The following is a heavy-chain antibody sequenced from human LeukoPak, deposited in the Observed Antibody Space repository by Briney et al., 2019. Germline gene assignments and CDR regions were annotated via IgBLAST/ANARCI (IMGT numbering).Heavy chain of an antibody. J-gene: IGHJ4*02. CDR2: IYSGGST. D-gene: IGHD3-22*01. V-gene: IGHV3-53*01. CDR3: ARDKGDYDTSGSLFVF. Sequence: GGSLRLSCAASGFTVSSNYMSWVRQAPGKGLEWVSVIYSGGSTYYADSVKDRFTISRDNAKNSLYLQMNSLRAEDTAVYYCARDKGDYDTSGSLFVFGGQGTLVTVSS. CDR1: GFTVSSNY.